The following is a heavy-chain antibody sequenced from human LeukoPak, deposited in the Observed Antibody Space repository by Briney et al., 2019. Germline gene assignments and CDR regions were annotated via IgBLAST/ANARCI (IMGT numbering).Heavy chain of an antibody. CDR2: INPSGGST. J-gene: IGHJ3*02. Sequence: ASVKVSCKTSGYSFTSYYIHWVRQAPGQGLEWMGIINPSGGSTTYAQKFRGRLTMASDTSTSTVYMELSSLRSEDTAMYYCARSSAYYNEADIWGQGTMVSFSS. CDR1: GYSFTSYY. D-gene: IGHD3-10*01. CDR3: ARSSAYYNEADI. V-gene: IGHV1-46*01.